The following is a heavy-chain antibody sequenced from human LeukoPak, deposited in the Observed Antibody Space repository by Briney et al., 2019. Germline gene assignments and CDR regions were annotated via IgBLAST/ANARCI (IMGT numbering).Heavy chain of an antibody. D-gene: IGHD3-22*01. V-gene: IGHV3-20*04. Sequence: PGGSLRLSCAASGFKFDDYGMSWVRQAPGKGLEWVCDINWNGAWTGYADSVKGLFTISRDNAKNSLYLQMNSLRAEDTALYYCAGYYYDSSRGFDLWGQGTLVTVSA. CDR3: AGYYYDSSRGFDL. CDR1: GFKFDDYG. CDR2: INWNGAWT. J-gene: IGHJ5*02.